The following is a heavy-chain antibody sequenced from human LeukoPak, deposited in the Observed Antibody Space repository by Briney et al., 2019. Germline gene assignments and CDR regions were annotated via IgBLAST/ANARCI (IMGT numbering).Heavy chain of an antibody. Sequence: ASETLSLTCTVSGGSISSYYWSWIRQPPGKGLEWIGYIYYSGSTNYNPSLKSRVTISVDTSKNQFSLKLRSVMAADTAVYYCARAYCVGDCTVLHIYSDNWGQGTLVTVSS. J-gene: IGHJ4*02. D-gene: IGHD2-21*02. CDR3: ARAYCVGDCTVLHIYSDN. CDR2: IYYSGST. V-gene: IGHV4-59*08. CDR1: GGSISSYY.